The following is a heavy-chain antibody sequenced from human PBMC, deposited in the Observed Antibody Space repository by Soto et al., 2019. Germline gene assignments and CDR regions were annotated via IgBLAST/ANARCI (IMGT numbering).Heavy chain of an antibody. CDR1: GGSISSGGYS. CDR3: ARAVITMVRGVIIGRLGYYYYMDV. Sequence: SETLSLTCAVSGGSISSGGYSWSWIRQPPGKGLEWIGYIYYSGSTNYNPSLKSRVTISVDTSKNQFSLKLSSVTAADTAVYYCARAVITMVRGVIIGRLGYYYYMDVWGKGTTVTVSS. D-gene: IGHD3-10*01. V-gene: IGHV4-61*08. CDR2: IYYSGST. J-gene: IGHJ6*03.